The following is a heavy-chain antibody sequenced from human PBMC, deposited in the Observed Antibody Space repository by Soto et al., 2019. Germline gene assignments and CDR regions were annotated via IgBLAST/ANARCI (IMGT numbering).Heavy chain of an antibody. V-gene: IGHV3-15*01. CDR2: MKSIGSGGTR. CDR1: GFKFSDAW. Sequence: GGSLRLSCTVSGFKFSDAWMSWVRQVPGKGLEWVGRMKSIGSGGTRDYAAPVKGRFTISRDDSKNTVYLQMNSLKSEDSAMYYCITDPYYDFWSGYHFDYWGQGTPVTVSS. D-gene: IGHD3-3*01. J-gene: IGHJ4*02. CDR3: ITDPYYDFWSGYHFDY.